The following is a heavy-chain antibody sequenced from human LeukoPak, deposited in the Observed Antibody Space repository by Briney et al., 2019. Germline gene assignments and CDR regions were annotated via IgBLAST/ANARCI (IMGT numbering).Heavy chain of an antibody. CDR1: GFNFSRAW. V-gene: IGHV3-30*02. CDR3: VKDFSSPYPPVDFQH. D-gene: IGHD1-14*01. Sequence: GGSLRLSCAASGFNFSRAWMSWVRQAPGKGLQWVAFIGYDGTKKSYADSVKGRFTISRDNSKNTVDLQMNSLRVEDMARYYCVKDFSSPYPPVDFQHWGRGTLVTVSS. CDR2: IGYDGTKK. J-gene: IGHJ1*01.